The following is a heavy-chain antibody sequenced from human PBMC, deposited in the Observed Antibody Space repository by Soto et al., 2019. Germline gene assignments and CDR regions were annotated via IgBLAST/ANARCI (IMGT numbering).Heavy chain of an antibody. CDR2: ISGRGGST. D-gene: IGHD5-12*01. CDR1: GFTFSSYA. Sequence: GGSLRLSCAASGFTFSSYAMSWVRQAPGKGLEWVSAISGRGGSTYYADSGKGRFTISRDNSKNTLYLQMNSLRAEDTAVYYCAKDQIVVGYSGYGSWFAYDYWGQGTLVTVSS. V-gene: IGHV3-23*01. J-gene: IGHJ4*02. CDR3: AKDQIVVGYSGYGSWFAYDY.